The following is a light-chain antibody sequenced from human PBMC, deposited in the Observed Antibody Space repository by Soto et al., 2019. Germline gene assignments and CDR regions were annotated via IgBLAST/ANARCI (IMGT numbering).Light chain of an antibody. J-gene: IGKJ4*01. CDR3: QQYGSSPLT. CDR2: GAS. Sequence: EIVLTQSPGTLSLSPGERATLSCRASQSVSFSYLAWYQQKPGQAPRFLIYGASSRATGIPDRFSGSGSATDFTLTISRLEPEDFAVYFCQQYGSSPLTFGGGTKVEIK. V-gene: IGKV3-20*01. CDR1: QSVSFSY.